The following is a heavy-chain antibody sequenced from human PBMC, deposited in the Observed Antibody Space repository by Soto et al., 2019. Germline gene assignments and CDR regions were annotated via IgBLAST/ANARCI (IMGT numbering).Heavy chain of an antibody. CDR2: INPNSGGT. CDR1: GYTFTGYY. Sequence: ASVKVSCKASGYTFTGYYMHWVRQAPGQGLEWMGWINPNSGGTNYAQKFQGWVTMTRDTSTSTAYMELSRLRSDDTAVYYCARDHCSGGSCYGYFDYWGQGTLVTVSS. D-gene: IGHD2-15*01. CDR3: ARDHCSGGSCYGYFDY. J-gene: IGHJ4*02. V-gene: IGHV1-2*04.